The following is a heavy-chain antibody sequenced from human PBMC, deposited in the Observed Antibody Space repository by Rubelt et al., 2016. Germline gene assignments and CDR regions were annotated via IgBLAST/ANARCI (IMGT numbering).Heavy chain of an antibody. CDR1: GYTFTSYG. CDR3: AREGPYSSGWYPYYYYGMDV. V-gene: IGHV1-18*01. D-gene: IGHD6-19*01. Sequence: QVQLVQSGAEVKKPGASVKVSCKASGYTFTSYGISWVRQAPGQGLEWMGWISAYNGNTNYAQKLQGRVTMTTDTSTSTAYMEVRSRRSDDTAVYYCAREGPYSSGWYPYYYYGMDVWGQGTTVTVSS. CDR2: ISAYNGNT. J-gene: IGHJ6*02.